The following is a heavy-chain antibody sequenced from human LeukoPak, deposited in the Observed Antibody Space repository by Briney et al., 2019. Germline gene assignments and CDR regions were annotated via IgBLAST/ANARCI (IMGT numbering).Heavy chain of an antibody. J-gene: IGHJ3*02. D-gene: IGHD3-3*01. Sequence: GGSLRLSCAASGFTFSSYAMSWVRQAPGKGLEWVSAISGSGGSTYYADSVKGRFTISRDNSKNTLYLQMNSLRAEDTAVYYCAKDSPITIFGVVIGDDAFDIWGQGTMVIVSS. CDR2: ISGSGGST. CDR1: GFTFSSYA. V-gene: IGHV3-23*01. CDR3: AKDSPITIFGVVIGDDAFDI.